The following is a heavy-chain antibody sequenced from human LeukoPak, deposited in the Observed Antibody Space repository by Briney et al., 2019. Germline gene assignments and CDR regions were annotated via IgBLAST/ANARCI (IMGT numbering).Heavy chain of an antibody. J-gene: IGHJ4*02. CDR3: ARLLNLAVAG. CDR1: GGTFSSYA. D-gene: IGHD6-19*01. V-gene: IGHV1-69*01. CDR2: IIPIFGTA. Sequence: GASVKVSCKASGGTFSSYAISWVRQAPGQGLEWMGGIIPIFGTANYAQKFQGRVTITADESTSTAYMELSSLRSEDTAVFYCARLLNLAVAGWGQGTLVTVSS.